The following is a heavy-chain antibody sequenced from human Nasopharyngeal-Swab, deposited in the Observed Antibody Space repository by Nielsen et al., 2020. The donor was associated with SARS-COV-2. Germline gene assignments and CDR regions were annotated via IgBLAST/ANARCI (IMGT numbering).Heavy chain of an antibody. D-gene: IGHD1-14*01. Sequence: SETLSLTCTVSGGSIRSAGYFWSWIRQHPGKGLEWIGYIHYTGSVYYNPSLETRVTISVDTSENQFSLDLSSVTAADTAVYYCAREVIAEPDSDGFDIWGQGTMVTVSS. CDR2: IHYTGSV. J-gene: IGHJ3*02. CDR1: GGSIRSAGYF. CDR3: AREVIAEPDSDGFDI. V-gene: IGHV4-31*03.